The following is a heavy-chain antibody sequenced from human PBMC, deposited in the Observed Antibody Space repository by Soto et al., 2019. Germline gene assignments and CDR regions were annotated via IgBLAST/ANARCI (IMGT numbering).Heavy chain of an antibody. Sequence: QVQLVQSGAEVKKPGSSVKVSCKASGGTFSSYAISRVRQAPGQGLEWMGGIIPIFGTANYAQKFQGRVTITADESTSTAYMELSSLRSEDTAVYYCARVAGYSYGYGEGYYYYGMDVWGQGTTVTVSS. J-gene: IGHJ6*02. V-gene: IGHV1-69*01. CDR3: ARVAGYSYGYGEGYYYYGMDV. D-gene: IGHD5-18*01. CDR2: IIPIFGTA. CDR1: GGTFSSYA.